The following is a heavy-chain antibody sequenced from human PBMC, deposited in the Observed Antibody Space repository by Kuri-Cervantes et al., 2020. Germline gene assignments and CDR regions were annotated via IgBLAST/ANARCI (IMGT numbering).Heavy chain of an antibody. D-gene: IGHD3-3*01. CDR3: ARAVPGLEGGFDY. CDR2: ISWNSGSI. Sequence: SLKISCAASGFTFDDYAMHWVRQAPGKGLEWVSGISWNSGSIGYADSVKGRFTIFRDNSKNTLYLQMNSLRAEDTAVYYCARAVPGLEGGFDYWGQGTLVTVSS. J-gene: IGHJ4*02. V-gene: IGHV3-9*01. CDR1: GFTFDDYA.